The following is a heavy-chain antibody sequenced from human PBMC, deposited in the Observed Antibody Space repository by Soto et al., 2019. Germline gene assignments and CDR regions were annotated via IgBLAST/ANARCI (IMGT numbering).Heavy chain of an antibody. CDR1: GGTFSSYA. V-gene: IGHV1-69*06. Sequence: SVKVSCKASGGTFSSYAISWVRQAPGQGLEWMGGIIPIFGTANYAQKFQGRVTITADKSTSTAYMELSRLRSEDTAVYYCARASLLWFGEKPPGYYYYAMDVWGQGTTVTVSS. D-gene: IGHD3-10*01. CDR2: IIPIFGTA. CDR3: ARASLLWFGEKPPGYYYYAMDV. J-gene: IGHJ6*02.